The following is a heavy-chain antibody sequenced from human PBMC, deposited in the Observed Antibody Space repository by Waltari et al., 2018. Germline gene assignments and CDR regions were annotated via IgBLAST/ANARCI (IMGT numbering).Heavy chain of an antibody. Sequence: QVQLVQSGAEVKKPGSSVKVSCKASGGTFSSYTISWVRQAPGQGLEWMGRIIPILGIANYAQKFQGRVTITADKSTSTAYMELSSLRSEDTAVYYCATAIPHIAVAGTKDYWGQGTLVTVSS. D-gene: IGHD6-19*01. J-gene: IGHJ4*02. CDR2: IIPILGIA. V-gene: IGHV1-69*02. CDR3: ATAIPHIAVAGTKDY. CDR1: GGTFSSYT.